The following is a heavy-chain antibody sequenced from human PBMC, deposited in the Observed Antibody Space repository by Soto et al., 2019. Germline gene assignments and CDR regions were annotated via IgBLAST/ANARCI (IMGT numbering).Heavy chain of an antibody. CDR3: AGEVSDFDVGRYRASYFDQ. Sequence: SETLSLTCTVSGASVSTGVYYWTWIRQHPGKGLEWIGYIDNSGSTYYNPSLTGRVDISVDTSKNEFSLNLQSLTAADTAFYYGAGEVSDFDVGRYRASYFDQWGQGTLVTVSS. J-gene: IGHJ4*02. D-gene: IGHD2-21*02. V-gene: IGHV4-31*03. CDR2: IDNSGST. CDR1: GASVSTGVYY.